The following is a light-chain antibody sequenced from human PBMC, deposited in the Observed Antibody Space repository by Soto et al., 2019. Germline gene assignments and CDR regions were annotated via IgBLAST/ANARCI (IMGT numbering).Light chain of an antibody. CDR1: QSISSY. CDR3: QQSSSPLWT. J-gene: IGKJ1*01. V-gene: IGKV1-39*01. CDR2: AAS. Sequence: DIQMTQSPSSLSASVGDRVTITCRASQSISSYLNWYQQKPGKAPKLLIYAASSLQSGVPSRFSGSGSGTAFTLTISSLQTEDFATYYCQQSSSPLWTFGQGNKVEIK.